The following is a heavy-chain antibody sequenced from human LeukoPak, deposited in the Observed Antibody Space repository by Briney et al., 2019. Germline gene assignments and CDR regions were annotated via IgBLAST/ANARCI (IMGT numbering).Heavy chain of an antibody. Sequence: GESLKISYKGSGYSFTSYWIGWVRQMPGKGLEWMGIIYPGDSDTRYSPSFQGQVTISADKSISTAYLQWSSLKASDTAMYYCARSYCSSTSCYEDWFDPWGQGTLVTVSS. J-gene: IGHJ5*02. D-gene: IGHD2-2*01. V-gene: IGHV5-51*01. CDR1: GYSFTSYW. CDR3: ARSYCSSTSCYEDWFDP. CDR2: IYPGDSDT.